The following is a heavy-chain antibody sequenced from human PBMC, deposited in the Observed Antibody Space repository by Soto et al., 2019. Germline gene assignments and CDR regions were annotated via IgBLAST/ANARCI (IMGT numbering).Heavy chain of an antibody. CDR3: ARLLYYYDSSGYYGRHFDY. J-gene: IGHJ4*02. V-gene: IGHV4-61*01. CDR1: GGSVSSGTHY. D-gene: IGHD3-22*01. CDR2: IYYSGST. Sequence: QVQLQESGPGLVKPSETLSLTCTVSGGSVSSGTHYWRLIRQPPGQGLEWIGYIYYSGSTNYNPSLNSRVTLSIDTSNNQFSLKLRSVTAADTAVYYWARLLYYYDSSGYYGRHFDYWGQGTLATVSS.